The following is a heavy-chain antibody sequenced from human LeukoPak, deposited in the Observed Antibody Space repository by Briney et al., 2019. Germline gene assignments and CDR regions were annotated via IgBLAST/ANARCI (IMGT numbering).Heavy chain of an antibody. CDR3: AKDPGRYGDYVVDY. CDR2: ISGDGGST. V-gene: IGHV3-43*02. D-gene: IGHD4-17*01. J-gene: IGHJ4*02. Sequence: GGSLRLSCAASGFTFDDYAMHWVRQAPGKGLEWVSPISGDGGSTYYADSVKGRFTISRDNSKNSLYLQMNSLRTEDTALYYCAKDPGRYGDYVVDYWGQGTLVTVSS. CDR1: GFTFDDYA.